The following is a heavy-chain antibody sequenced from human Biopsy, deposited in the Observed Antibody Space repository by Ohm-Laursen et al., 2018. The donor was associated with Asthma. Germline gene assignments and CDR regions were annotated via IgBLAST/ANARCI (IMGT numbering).Heavy chain of an antibody. D-gene: IGHD3-9*01. CDR2: INAANGNT. Sequence: GSSVKVSCKASGYTFINYAIHWVRQALGHSLEWMGWINAANGNTKYSQKFQGRLTISRDTSASTAYMDLSSLRSEDTAVYYCARTYFDFLTGQVHDAFAMWGQGIMVTVSS. CDR3: ARTYFDFLTGQVHDAFAM. CDR1: GYTFINYA. J-gene: IGHJ3*02. V-gene: IGHV1-3*01.